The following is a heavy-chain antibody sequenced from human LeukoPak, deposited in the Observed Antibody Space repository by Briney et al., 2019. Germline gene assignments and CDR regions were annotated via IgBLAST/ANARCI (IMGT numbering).Heavy chain of an antibody. CDR3: ASFFPRGGATLDY. Sequence: PSETLSLTCTVSGGSISSYYWSSSRQPPGKGLEWIGYIYYSGSTNYNPSLKSRVTISVDTSKNQFSLKLSSVTAAATAVYYCASFFPRGGATLDYLVRGTLVTVSS. J-gene: IGHJ4*02. D-gene: IGHD1-26*01. CDR1: GGSISSYY. V-gene: IGHV4-59*01. CDR2: IYYSGST.